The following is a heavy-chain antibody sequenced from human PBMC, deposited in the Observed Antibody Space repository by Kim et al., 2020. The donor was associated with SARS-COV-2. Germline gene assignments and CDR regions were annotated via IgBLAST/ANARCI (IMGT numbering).Heavy chain of an antibody. J-gene: IGHJ4*02. D-gene: IGHD5-18*01. CDR1: GGSISSYY. Sequence: SETLSLTCTVSGGSISSYYWSWIRQPPGKGLEWIGYIYYSGSTNYNPSLKSRVTISVDTSKNQFSLKLSSVTAADTAVYYCARHTPYSYGLFDYWGQGTLVTVSS. V-gene: IGHV4-59*08. CDR2: IYYSGST. CDR3: ARHTPYSYGLFDY.